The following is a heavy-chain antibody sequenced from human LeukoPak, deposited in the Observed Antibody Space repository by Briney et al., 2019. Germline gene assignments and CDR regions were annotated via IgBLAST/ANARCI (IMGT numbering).Heavy chain of an antibody. V-gene: IGHV4-34*01. J-gene: IGHJ4*02. CDR1: GGSFSGYY. CDR3: ARGTYYDSSGAEAGFDY. Sequence: SETLSLTCAVYGGSFSGYYWSWIRQPPGKGLEWIGEINHSGSTNYNPSLKSRVTISVDTSKNQFSLKLSSVTAADTAVYYCARGTYYDSSGAEAGFDYWGQGTLVTVSS. D-gene: IGHD3-22*01. CDR2: INHSGST.